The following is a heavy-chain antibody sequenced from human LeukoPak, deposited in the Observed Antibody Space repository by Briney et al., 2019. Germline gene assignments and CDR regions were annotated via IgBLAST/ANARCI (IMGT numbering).Heavy chain of an antibody. CDR1: EFIFSHYE. J-gene: IGHJ6*04. CDR2: ISSNGGSI. V-gene: IGHV3-48*03. D-gene: IGHD3-10*02. CDR3: AELGITVIGGV. Sequence: PGGSLRLSCTASEFIFSHYEMNCVRQAPGKGLEWISYISSNGGSIYYADSVKGRFTISRDNAKNSLYLQMNSLRAEDTAVYYCAELGITVIGGVWGKGTTVTISS.